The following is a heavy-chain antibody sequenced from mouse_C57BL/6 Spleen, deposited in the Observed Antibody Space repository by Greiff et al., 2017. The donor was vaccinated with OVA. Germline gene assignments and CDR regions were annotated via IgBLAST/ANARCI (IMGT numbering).Heavy chain of an antibody. CDR3: ARSGRLLDYAMDY. CDR1: GYTFTDYY. V-gene: IGHV1-76*01. CDR2: IYPGSGNT. J-gene: IGHJ4*01. Sequence: QVQLKESGAELVRPGASVKLSCKASGYTFTDYYINWVKQRPGQGLEWIARIYPGSGNTYYNEKFKGKATLTAEKSSSTAYMQLSSLTSEDSAVYFCARSGRLLDYAMDYWGQGTSVTVSS. D-gene: IGHD2-3*01.